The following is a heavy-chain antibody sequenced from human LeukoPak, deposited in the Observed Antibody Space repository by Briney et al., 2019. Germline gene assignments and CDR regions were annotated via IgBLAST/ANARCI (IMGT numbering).Heavy chain of an antibody. D-gene: IGHD3-22*01. CDR3: ARDRMDYYDSSGSFDY. V-gene: IGHV3-21*01. Sequence: NSGGSLRLSCAASGFTFSSYSMNWVRQAPGKGLEWVSSISSSSSYIYYADSVKGRFTISRDNAKNSLYLQMNSLRAEDTAVYYCARDRMDYYDSSGSFDYWGQGTLVTVSS. J-gene: IGHJ4*02. CDR1: GFTFSSYS. CDR2: ISSSSSYI.